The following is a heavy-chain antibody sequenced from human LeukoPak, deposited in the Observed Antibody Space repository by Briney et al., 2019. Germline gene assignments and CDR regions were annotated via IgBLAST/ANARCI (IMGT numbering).Heavy chain of an antibody. CDR2: IYYSGST. D-gene: IGHD1-26*01. J-gene: IGHJ4*02. V-gene: IGHV4-59*01. Sequence: YPSETLSLTCTVSGGSISSYYWSWIRQPPGKGLEWIGYIYYSGSTNYNPSLKSRVTISVDTSKNQFSLKLSSVTAADTAVYYCARGVEWEPHNFDYWGQGTLVTVSS. CDR3: ARGVEWEPHNFDY. CDR1: GGSISSYY.